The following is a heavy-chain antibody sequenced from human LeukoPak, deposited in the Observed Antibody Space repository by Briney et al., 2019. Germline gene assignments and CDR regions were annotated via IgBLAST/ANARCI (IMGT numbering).Heavy chain of an antibody. CDR3: ASSGYSYGYVY. CDR2: IYTSGST. CDR1: GGSISSYY. Sequence: SETLSLTCTVSGGSISSYYWSWIRQPAGKGLEWIGRIYTSGSTYYNPSLKSRVTISVDTSKNQFSLKLSSVTAADTAVYYCASSGYSYGYVYWGQGTLVTVSS. V-gene: IGHV4-4*07. J-gene: IGHJ4*02. D-gene: IGHD5-18*01.